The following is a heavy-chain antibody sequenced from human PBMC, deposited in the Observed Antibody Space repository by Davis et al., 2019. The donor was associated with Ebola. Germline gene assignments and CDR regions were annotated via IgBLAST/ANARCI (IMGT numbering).Heavy chain of an antibody. V-gene: IGHV1-2*06. CDR2: INPNSGGT. J-gene: IGHJ4*02. Sequence: AASVKVSCKASGYTFTGYYMHWERQAPGQGLEWMGRINPNSGGTNYAQKFQGRVTMTRDTSISTAYMELSRLRSDDTAVYYCARVPITMMRGIIIPGDYFDYWGQGTLVTVSS. CDR1: GYTFTGYY. CDR3: ARVPITMMRGIIIPGDYFDY. D-gene: IGHD3-10*01.